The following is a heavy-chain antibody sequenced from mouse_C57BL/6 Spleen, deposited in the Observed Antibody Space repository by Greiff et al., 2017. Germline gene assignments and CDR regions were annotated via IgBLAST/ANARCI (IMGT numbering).Heavy chain of an antibody. J-gene: IGHJ2*01. CDR3: ARASYYGSLYYFDY. Sequence: EVKLVESGGGLVKPGGSLKLSCAASGFTFSSYAMSWVRQTPEKRLEWVATISDGGSYTYYPDNVKGRFPISRDNAKNNLYLQMSHLKSEDTAMYYCARASYYGSLYYFDYWGQGTTLTVSS. V-gene: IGHV5-4*03. CDR1: GFTFSSYA. CDR2: ISDGGSYT. D-gene: IGHD1-1*01.